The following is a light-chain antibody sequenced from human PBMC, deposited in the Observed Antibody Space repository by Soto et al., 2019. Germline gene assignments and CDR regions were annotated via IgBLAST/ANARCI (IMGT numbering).Light chain of an antibody. J-gene: IGKJ3*01. CDR2: DAS. V-gene: IGKV3-11*01. CDR3: QQRSNWPLT. CDR1: QSVCSY. Sequence: DIVLTQSPATLSLSPGERATLSCRASQSVCSYLVWFQQKPGQAPRLLIYDASTRATGIPARFSGSGSGTDFTLTISSLEPEDFAVYYCQQRSNWPLTFGPGTKVDIK.